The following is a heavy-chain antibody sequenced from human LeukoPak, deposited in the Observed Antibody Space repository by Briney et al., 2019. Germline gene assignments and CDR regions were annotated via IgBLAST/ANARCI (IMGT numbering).Heavy chain of an antibody. CDR3: ARHGRSTTTYIDY. Sequence: SETLSLTYTVSGGSISSSSYYWGWIRQPPWKGLEWIGSIYYSGSIYYNPSLKSRFTISVDTSKNQSSLKLSSVTAADTAVYYRARHGRSTTTYIDYWGQGTLVTVSS. D-gene: IGHD5/OR15-5a*01. J-gene: IGHJ4*02. CDR2: IYYSGSI. CDR1: GGSISSSSYY. V-gene: IGHV4-39*01.